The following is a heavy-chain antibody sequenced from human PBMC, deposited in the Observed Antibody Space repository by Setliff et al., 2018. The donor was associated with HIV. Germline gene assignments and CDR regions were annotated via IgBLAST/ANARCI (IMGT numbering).Heavy chain of an antibody. J-gene: IGHJ4*02. V-gene: IGHV1-69*10. CDR1: GGTFSSYA. CDR3: ARQTYDSSGHDY. D-gene: IGHD3-22*01. Sequence: SVKVSCKASGGTFSSYAISWVRQAPGQGLEWMGGIIPILGIANYAQKFQGRVTITADESTSTVYMELSSLKASDTAMYYCARQTYDSSGHDYWGQGTLVTVSS. CDR2: IIPILGIA.